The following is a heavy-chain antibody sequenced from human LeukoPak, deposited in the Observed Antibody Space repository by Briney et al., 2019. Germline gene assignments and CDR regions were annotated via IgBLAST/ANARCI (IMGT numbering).Heavy chain of an antibody. CDR3: ARQPLLTYYYDSSGYLDY. J-gene: IGHJ4*02. CDR2: ISGSGSTI. D-gene: IGHD3-22*01. V-gene: IGHV3-48*04. Sequence: GGSLRLSCASSGFTFRTYTMHWVRQAPGKGLEWVSDISGSGSTIYYADSVKGRFTISRDNAKNSLYLQMNSLRAEDTAVYYCARQPLLTYYYDSSGYLDYWGQGTLVTVSS. CDR1: GFTFRTYT.